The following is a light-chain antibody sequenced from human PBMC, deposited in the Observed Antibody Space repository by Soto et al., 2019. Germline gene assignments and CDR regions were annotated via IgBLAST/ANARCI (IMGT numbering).Light chain of an antibody. Sequence: QSVLTQPPSASGSPGQSVTISCTGTSSDVGGYNYVSWYQQHPGKAPKLIIYEVNKRPSGVPDRFSGSKSGNTASLTVSGLQAEDEAAYYCSSHAGSNNLVFGGGTKLTVL. CDR1: SSDVGGYNY. CDR3: SSHAGSNNLV. CDR2: EVN. V-gene: IGLV2-8*01. J-gene: IGLJ3*02.